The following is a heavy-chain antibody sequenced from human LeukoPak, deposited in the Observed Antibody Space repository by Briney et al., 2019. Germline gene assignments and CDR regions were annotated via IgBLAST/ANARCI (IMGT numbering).Heavy chain of an antibody. Sequence: PGGSLRLSCAASGFTFSSYGMHWVRQAPGKGLEWVAVISYDGSNKYYADSVKGRFTISRDNSKNTLYLQMNSLRAEDTAVYYCAKGELRGVMIRSYFDYWGQGTLVTVSS. V-gene: IGHV3-30*18. J-gene: IGHJ4*02. CDR2: ISYDGSNK. D-gene: IGHD3-10*01. CDR3: AKGELRGVMIRSYFDY. CDR1: GFTFSSYG.